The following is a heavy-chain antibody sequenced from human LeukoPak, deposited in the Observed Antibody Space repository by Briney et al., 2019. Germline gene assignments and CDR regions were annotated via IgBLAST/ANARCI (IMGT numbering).Heavy chain of an antibody. V-gene: IGHV5-51*01. CDR3: ARRKGDGYNSPFDY. CDR1: GYSFPNYW. Sequence: SVESLKISCKGSGYSFPNYWIGWVRQMPGQGLEWMGIIYPADSDTRYSPSFQGQVTISADKSINTAYLQWTSLKASDTAMYYCARRKGDGYNSPFDYWGQGTLVTVSS. D-gene: IGHD5-24*01. J-gene: IGHJ4*02. CDR2: IYPADSDT.